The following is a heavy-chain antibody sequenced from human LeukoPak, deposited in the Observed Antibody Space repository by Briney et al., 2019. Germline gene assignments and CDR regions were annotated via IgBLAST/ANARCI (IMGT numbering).Heavy chain of an antibody. CDR1: GFTVSSNY. Sequence: GGSQRLSCAASGFTVSSNYMSWVRQAPGKGLEWVSVIYSGGSTYYADSVKGRFTISRDNVNNALYLQMDNLRAEDTGVYYCARDRGYTRTNTDGYPVFDLWGQGTLVTVSS. D-gene: IGHD5-24*01. V-gene: IGHV3-66*01. CDR2: IYSGGST. CDR3: ARDRGYTRTNTDGYPVFDL. J-gene: IGHJ4*03.